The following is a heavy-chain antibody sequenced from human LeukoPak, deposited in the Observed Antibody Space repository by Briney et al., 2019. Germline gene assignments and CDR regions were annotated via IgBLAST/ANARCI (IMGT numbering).Heavy chain of an antibody. CDR3: AREYYDFWSGYFGYFDY. CDR2: INHSGST. CDR1: SGSFSGYY. Sequence: SETLSLTCAVYSGSFSGYYWTWIRQPPGKGLEWIGEINHSGSTNYNPSLKSRVTISVDTSKNQFSLKLSSVTAADTAVYYCAREYYDFWSGYFGYFDYWGQGTLVTVSS. J-gene: IGHJ4*02. V-gene: IGHV4-34*01. D-gene: IGHD3-3*01.